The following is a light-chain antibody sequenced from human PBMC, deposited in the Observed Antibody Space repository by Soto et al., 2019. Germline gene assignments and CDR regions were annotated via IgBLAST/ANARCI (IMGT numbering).Light chain of an antibody. CDR3: QQYGSSPNT. CDR1: QSVSSSY. CDR2: GAS. J-gene: IGKJ2*01. V-gene: IGKV3-20*01. Sequence: EIVLTQSPGTLSLSPGEGATLSCRASQSVSSSYLAWYQQKPGQAPRLLIYGASSRATGIPDSFSGSGSGTDFSLTIRRLEPEDFAVYYCQQYGSSPNTFGQGTKLEIK.